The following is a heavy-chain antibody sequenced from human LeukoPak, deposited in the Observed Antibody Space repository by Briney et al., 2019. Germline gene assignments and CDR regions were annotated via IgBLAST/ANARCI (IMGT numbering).Heavy chain of an antibody. J-gene: IGHJ4*02. D-gene: IGHD3-10*01. V-gene: IGHV3-74*01. CDR3: ARSSMVRGVIIDHYFDY. Sequence: GGSLRLSCAASGFTFSSYWMHWVRQAPGKGLVWVSRINSDGSSTSYADSVKGRFTISRDNAKNTLYLQMNSLRAEDTAVYYCARSSMVRGVIIDHYFDYWGQGTLVTVSS. CDR1: GFTFSSYW. CDR2: INSDGSST.